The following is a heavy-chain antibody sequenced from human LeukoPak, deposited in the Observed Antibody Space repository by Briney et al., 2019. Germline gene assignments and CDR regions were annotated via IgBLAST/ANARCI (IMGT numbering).Heavy chain of an antibody. V-gene: IGHV3-21*01. CDR3: ARGVNTMVRGVIITPFIDY. CDR1: GFTFSSYS. J-gene: IGHJ4*02. D-gene: IGHD3-10*01. CDR2: ISSSSSYI. Sequence: GGSLRLSCAASGFTFSSYSMNWVRQAPGKGLEWVSSISSSSSYIYYADSVKGRFTISRDNAKNSLYLQMNSLRAEDTAVYYYARGVNTMVRGVIITPFIDYWGQGTLVTVSS.